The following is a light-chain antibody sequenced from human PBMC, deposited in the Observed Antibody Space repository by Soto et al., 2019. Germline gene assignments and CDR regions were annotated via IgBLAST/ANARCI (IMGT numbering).Light chain of an antibody. CDR2: AAS. J-gene: IGKJ1*01. CDR1: HSGSSDH. Sequence: EVVLTQSPGTLSLSPGERATLSCRASHSGSSDHLGWYQQKPGQAPRILIYAASSRATGIADRFSGGGSGTEITLTISRLEPEDFGVYYCQQYGSSVTFGKGTKVEIK. CDR3: QQYGSSVT. V-gene: IGKV3-20*01.